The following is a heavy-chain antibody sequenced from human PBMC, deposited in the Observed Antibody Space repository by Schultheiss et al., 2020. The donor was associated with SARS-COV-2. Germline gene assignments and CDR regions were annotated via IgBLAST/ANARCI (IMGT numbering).Heavy chain of an antibody. Sequence: SLKISCAASGFTFDDYAMHWVRQPPGKGLEWVSSISWNSRTRGYADSVKGRFTISRDNAKNSLYLQMNSLRVEDTALYYCAKDMKGGNSPYYYYGVDVWGQGTTVTVSS. V-gene: IGHV3-9*01. D-gene: IGHD4-23*01. CDR2: ISWNSRTR. CDR1: GFTFDDYA. J-gene: IGHJ6*02. CDR3: AKDMKGGNSPYYYYGVDV.